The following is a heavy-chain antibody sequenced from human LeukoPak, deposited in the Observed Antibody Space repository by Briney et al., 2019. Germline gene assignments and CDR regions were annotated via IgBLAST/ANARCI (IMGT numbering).Heavy chain of an antibody. CDR1: GGSISSSSYY. J-gene: IGHJ6*03. CDR2: IYYSGST. D-gene: IGHD5-18*01. V-gene: IGHV4-39*07. CDR3: ARVNGYSYGLPYYYYYMDV. Sequence: SETLSLTCTVSGGSISSSSYYWGWIRQPPGKGLEWIGSIYYSGSTYYNPSLKSRVTISVDTSKNQFSLKLSSVTAADTAVYYCARVNGYSYGLPYYYYYMDVWGKGTTVTVSS.